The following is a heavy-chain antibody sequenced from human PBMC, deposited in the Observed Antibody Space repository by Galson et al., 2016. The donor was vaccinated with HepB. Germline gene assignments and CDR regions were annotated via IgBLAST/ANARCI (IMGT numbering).Heavy chain of an antibody. D-gene: IGHD1-1*01. CDR1: GGSISSTDW. CDR3: ARFWNGKYFDF. V-gene: IGHV4-4*02. CDR2: VYQNGNT. J-gene: IGHJ4*02. Sequence: SETLSLTCAVSGGSISSTDWWSWVRQPPGKGLEWIGEVYQNGNTNYKPSLKSRVTISVDKSKNQFSLRLSSVTAADTALYYCARFWNGKYFDFWGQGTRVTVSS.